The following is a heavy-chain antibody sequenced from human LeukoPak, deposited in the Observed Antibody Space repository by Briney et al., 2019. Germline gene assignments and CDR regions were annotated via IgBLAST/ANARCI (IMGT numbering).Heavy chain of an antibody. CDR2: IKPDGSEQ. CDR3: ARESAGCPDY. J-gene: IGHJ4*02. V-gene: IGHV3-7*05. D-gene: IGHD6-19*01. CDR1: GFALSSHW. Sequence: GGSLRLSCAASGFALSSHWMSWVRQAPGKGLEWVANIKPDGSEQYYVNSVRGRFTISRDNAKNSLYLQMNSLRAADTAIYYCARESAGCPDYWGQGTLVTVSS.